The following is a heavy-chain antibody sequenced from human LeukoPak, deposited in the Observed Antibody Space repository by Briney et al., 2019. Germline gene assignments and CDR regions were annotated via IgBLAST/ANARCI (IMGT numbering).Heavy chain of an antibody. Sequence: SETLSLTCAVSGYSISSGYYWGWIRQPPGKGLEWIGSIYHSGSTYYNPSLKSRVTISVDTSKNQFSLELSSVTAADTAVYYCARLTRGYDFWSGYYTGGGDAFDIWGQGTMVTVSS. V-gene: IGHV4-38-2*01. J-gene: IGHJ3*02. D-gene: IGHD3-3*01. CDR2: IYHSGST. CDR3: ARLTRGYDFWSGYYTGGGDAFDI. CDR1: GYSISSGYY.